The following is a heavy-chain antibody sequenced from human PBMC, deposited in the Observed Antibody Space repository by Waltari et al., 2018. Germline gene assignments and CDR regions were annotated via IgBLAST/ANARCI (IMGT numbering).Heavy chain of an antibody. CDR1: GYSISSGYY. CDR3: ASQRYSSSHPHNWFDP. V-gene: IGHV4-38-2*01. J-gene: IGHJ5*02. Sequence: QVQLQESGPGLVKPSETLSLTCAVSGYSISSGYYWGWIRQPPGKGLEWIGSIYHSGSTYCNPALKSRVTSSVDTSKNQFSLKLSSVTAADTAVYYCASQRYSSSHPHNWFDPWGQGTLVTVSS. D-gene: IGHD6-6*01. CDR2: IYHSGST.